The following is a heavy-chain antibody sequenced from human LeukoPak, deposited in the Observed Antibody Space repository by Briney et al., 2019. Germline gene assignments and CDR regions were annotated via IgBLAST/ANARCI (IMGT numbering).Heavy chain of an antibody. Sequence: GRSLRLSCAASGFTFSSYAMHWVCQAPGKGLEWVAVISYDGSNKYYADSVKGRFTISRDNSKNTLYLQMNSLRAEDTAVYYCARGGCSSTSCYYYMDVWGKGTTVTVSS. D-gene: IGHD2-2*01. CDR1: GFTFSSYA. CDR3: ARGGCSSTSCYYYMDV. J-gene: IGHJ6*03. V-gene: IGHV3-30*01. CDR2: ISYDGSNK.